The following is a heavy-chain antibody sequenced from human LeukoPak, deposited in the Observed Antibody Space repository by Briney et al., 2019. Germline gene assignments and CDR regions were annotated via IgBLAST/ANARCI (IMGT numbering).Heavy chain of an antibody. CDR1: GFTFCGSA. CDR2: IRSKANSYAT. Sequence: QPGGSLRLSCAASGFTFCGSAMHWVRQASGKGLGWVGRIRSKANSYATAYAASVKGRFTISRDDSKNTAYLQMNSLKTEDTAVYYCTRHGGERSYYDFWSGYFSYYYYYMDVWGKGTTVTVSS. CDR3: TRHGGERSYYDFWSGYFSYYYYYMDV. J-gene: IGHJ6*03. D-gene: IGHD3-3*01. V-gene: IGHV3-73*01.